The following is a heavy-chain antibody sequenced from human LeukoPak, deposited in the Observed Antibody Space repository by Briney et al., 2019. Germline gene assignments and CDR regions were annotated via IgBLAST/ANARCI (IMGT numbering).Heavy chain of an antibody. J-gene: IGHJ3*02. CDR3: ARGHRTVVNAFDI. D-gene: IGHD4-23*01. CDR2: IIPIFGTA. V-gene: IGHV1-69*05. CDR1: GGTFSSYA. Sequence: ASVKVSCKASGGTFSSYAISWVRQAPGQGLEWMGGIIPIFGTANYAQKFQGRVTITTDESTSTAYMELSSLRSEDTAVYYCARGHRTVVNAFDIWGQGTMVTVSS.